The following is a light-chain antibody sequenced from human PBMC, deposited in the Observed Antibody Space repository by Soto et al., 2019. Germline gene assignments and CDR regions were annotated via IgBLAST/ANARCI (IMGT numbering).Light chain of an antibody. V-gene: IGLV2-14*01. J-gene: IGLJ1*01. CDR2: GVT. CDR3: SSFTTSYFYV. CDR1: GSDIGAYNY. Sequence: QSVLTQPASVSGSPGQSITFSCPGSGSDIGAYNYVSWYQQHPGKAPKLLIHGVTRRPSGVSSRFSASKSAYTASLTISGLQAEDEANYYCSSFTTSYFYVFGPGTKLTVL.